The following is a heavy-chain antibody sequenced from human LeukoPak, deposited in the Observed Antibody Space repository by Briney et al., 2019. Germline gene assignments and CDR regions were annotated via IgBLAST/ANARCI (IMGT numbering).Heavy chain of an antibody. V-gene: IGHV3-23*01. Sequence: GGSLRLSCAASGFTFSSYDVSWVRQAPGRGLEWVSALSGSGGSTYYADSVKGRFTISRDNSKNTLYLQMNSLRAEDTAVYYCAKEPYDSSGYYFDFWGQGTLVTVSS. CDR2: LSGSGGST. CDR3: AKEPYDSSGYYFDF. CDR1: GFTFSSYD. D-gene: IGHD3-22*01. J-gene: IGHJ4*02.